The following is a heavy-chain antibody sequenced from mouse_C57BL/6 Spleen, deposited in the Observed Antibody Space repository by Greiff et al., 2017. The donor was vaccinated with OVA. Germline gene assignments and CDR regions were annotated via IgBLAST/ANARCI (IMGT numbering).Heavy chain of an antibody. CDR1: GYTFTSYW. J-gene: IGHJ2*01. V-gene: IGHV1-52*01. CDR2: IDPSDSET. D-gene: IGHD1-1*01. Sequence: QVQLKQPGAELVRPGSSVKLSCKASGYTFTSYWMHWVKQRPIQGLEWIGNIDPSDSETHYNQKFKDKATLTVDKSSSTAYMQLSSLTSEDSAVYYCARGRRYYGSSYGYYFDYWGQGTTLTVSS. CDR3: ARGRRYYGSSYGYYFDY.